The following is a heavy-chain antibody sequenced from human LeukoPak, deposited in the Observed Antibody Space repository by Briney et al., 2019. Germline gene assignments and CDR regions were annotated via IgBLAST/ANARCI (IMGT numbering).Heavy chain of an antibody. D-gene: IGHD5-24*01. Sequence: PGGSLRLSCAASGFTFSSYGMHWARQAPGKGLEWVAVIWYDGSNKYYADSVKGRFTISRDNSKNTLYLQMNSLRAEDTAIYYCTRVGYIDEGIDYWGQGTLVTVSS. V-gene: IGHV3-33*01. CDR1: GFTFSSYG. CDR3: TRVGYIDEGIDY. CDR2: IWYDGSNK. J-gene: IGHJ4*02.